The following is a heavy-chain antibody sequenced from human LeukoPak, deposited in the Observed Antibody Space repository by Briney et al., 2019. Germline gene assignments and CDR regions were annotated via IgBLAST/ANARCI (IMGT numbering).Heavy chain of an antibody. CDR3: ARVPGSGWYLYYMDV. D-gene: IGHD6-19*01. V-gene: IGHV4-59*01. J-gene: IGHJ6*03. CDR1: GASISTYY. CDR2: ISGSGST. Sequence: SSETLSLTCTVSGASISTYYWSWIRQPPGKGLEWIGYISGSGSTKYNPSLKSRVTTSVDTSTSQCSLRLTSVTAADTAVYYCARVPGSGWYLYYMDVWGKGTTVTVSS.